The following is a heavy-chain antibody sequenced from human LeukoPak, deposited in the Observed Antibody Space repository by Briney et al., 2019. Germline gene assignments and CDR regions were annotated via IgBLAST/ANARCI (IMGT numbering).Heavy chain of an antibody. D-gene: IGHD2/OR15-2a*01. CDR2: INSDGSWT. CDR1: GSYW. V-gene: IGHV3-74*01. Sequence: GGSLRLSCAASGSYWMHWVRQAPGKGLVWVSHINSDGSWTSYADSVEGRFTISKDNAKNTVYLQMNNLRAEDTAVYYCVSFYETYWGRGTLVTVSS. CDR3: VSFYETY. J-gene: IGHJ4*02.